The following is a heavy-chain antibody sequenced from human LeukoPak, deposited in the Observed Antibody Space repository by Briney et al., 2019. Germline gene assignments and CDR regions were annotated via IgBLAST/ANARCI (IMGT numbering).Heavy chain of an antibody. Sequence: PSETLSLTCTVSGGSISSYYWSWIRQPPGKGLEWIGYIYYSGSTNYNPSLKSRVTISVDTSKNKFSLKLSSVTAADTAVYYCARRETVVTSGAFDIWGQGTMVTVSS. CDR1: GGSISSYY. CDR2: IYYSGST. D-gene: IGHD4-23*01. J-gene: IGHJ3*02. CDR3: ARRETVVTSGAFDI. V-gene: IGHV4-59*01.